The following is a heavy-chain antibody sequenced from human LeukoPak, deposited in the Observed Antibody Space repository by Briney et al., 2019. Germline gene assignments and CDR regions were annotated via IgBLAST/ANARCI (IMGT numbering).Heavy chain of an antibody. CDR2: ISSSSSYI. D-gene: IGHD6-13*01. V-gene: IGHV3-21*01. CDR1: GFTFSSYS. CDR3: ARYSSSRLYYYYYGMDV. J-gene: IGHJ6*02. Sequence: GGSLRLSCAASGFTFSSYSMNWVRQAPGKGLELVSSISSSSSYIYYADSVKGRFTISRDNAKNSLYLQMNSLRAEDTAVYYCARYSSSRLYYYYYGMDVWGQGTTVTVSS.